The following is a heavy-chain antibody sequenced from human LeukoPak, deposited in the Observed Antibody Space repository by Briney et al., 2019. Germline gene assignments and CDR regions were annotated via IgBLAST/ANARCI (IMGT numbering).Heavy chain of an antibody. V-gene: IGHV4-34*01. CDR1: GGSFSGYY. Sequence: SETLSLACAVYGGSFSGYYWSWIRQPPGKGLEWIGAINHSGSTNYNPSLKSRVTISVDTSKNQFSLKLSSVTAADTAVYYCARGPTGTPGYFDYWGQGTLVTVSS. D-gene: IGHD1-1*01. CDR3: ARGPTGTPGYFDY. CDR2: INHSGST. J-gene: IGHJ4*02.